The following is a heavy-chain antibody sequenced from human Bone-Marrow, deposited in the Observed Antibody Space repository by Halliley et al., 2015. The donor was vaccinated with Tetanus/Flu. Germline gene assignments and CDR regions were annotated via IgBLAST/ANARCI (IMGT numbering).Heavy chain of an antibody. Sequence: CAATGFPFSSYGLSWVRQAPGKGLEWVSSIDGSGRRPTYATSVKGRFTVSRDNSNNTLYLQMSGLRPDDTATYFCAKTICTNCYPLHYWGQGTLVAVSS. V-gene: IGHV3-23*01. CDR3: AKTICTNCYPLHY. CDR2: IDGSGRRP. CDR1: GFPFSSYG. D-gene: IGHD1-1*01. J-gene: IGHJ4*02.